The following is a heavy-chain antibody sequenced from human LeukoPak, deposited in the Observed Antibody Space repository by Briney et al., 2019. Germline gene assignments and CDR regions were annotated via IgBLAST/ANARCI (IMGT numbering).Heavy chain of an antibody. CDR2: ITWNSDNI. CDR1: GFTFNSYE. V-gene: IGHV3-9*03. J-gene: IGHJ6*03. CDR3: AKGGGGRLIYYYYMDV. Sequence: GESLRLSCAASGFTFNSYEMNWVRQAPGKGLEWVSGITWNSDNIEYADSVKGRFTISRDNAKNSLYLQMNSLRAEDMALYYCAKGGGGRLIYYYYMDVWGKGTTVTVSS. D-gene: IGHD3-16*01.